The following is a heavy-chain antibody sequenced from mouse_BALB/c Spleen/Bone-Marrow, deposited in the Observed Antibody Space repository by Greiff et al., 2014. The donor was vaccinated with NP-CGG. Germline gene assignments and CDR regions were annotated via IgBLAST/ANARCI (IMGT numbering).Heavy chain of an antibody. CDR2: ISHGGGTT. Sequence: EVQLQQSGGGLVKPGGSLKLSCAASGFAFSSYDMSWVRQTPEKRLEWVAYISHGGGTTYYSDTVKGRFTISRDNAKNTLYLQMSSLKSKDTAIYYCTRHGGYYPYYYAMDYWGQGTSVTVSS. J-gene: IGHJ4*01. D-gene: IGHD2-3*01. CDR1: GFAFSSYD. CDR3: TRHGGYYPYYYAMDY. V-gene: IGHV5-12-1*01.